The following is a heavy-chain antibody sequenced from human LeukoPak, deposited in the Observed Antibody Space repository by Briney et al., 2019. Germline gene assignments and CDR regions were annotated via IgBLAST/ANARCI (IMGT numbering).Heavy chain of an antibody. J-gene: IGHJ6*03. CDR2: MNPNSGNT. V-gene: IGHV1-8*01. Sequence: ASVKVSCKASGYTFTSYDINWVRQATGQGLEWMGWMNPNSGNTGYAQKFQGRVTMTRNTSISTAYMELSSLRSEDTAVYYCARELDPTSTNTPHYYYFMDVWGTGTTVTVSS. CDR1: GYTFTSYD. D-gene: IGHD3/OR15-3a*01. CDR3: ARELDPTSTNTPHYYYFMDV.